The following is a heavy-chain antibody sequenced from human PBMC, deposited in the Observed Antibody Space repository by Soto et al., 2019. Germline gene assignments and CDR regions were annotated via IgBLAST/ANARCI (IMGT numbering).Heavy chain of an antibody. CDR1: GFIFSSHN. CDR3: ARDPPTYYDISLPVDV. J-gene: IGHJ6*04. V-gene: IGHV3-48*01. D-gene: IGHD3-9*01. Sequence: PGGSLRLSCAASGFIFSSHNMNWVRQAPGKGLEWISFITGNSRIINYADSVKGRFTISRDNAKNSLYLQMNSLRAEDTAVYYCARDPPTYYDISLPVDVWGKGTTVTVSS. CDR2: ITGNSRII.